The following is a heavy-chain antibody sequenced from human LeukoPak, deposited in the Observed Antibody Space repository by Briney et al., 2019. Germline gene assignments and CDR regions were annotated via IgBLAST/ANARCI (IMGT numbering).Heavy chain of an antibody. J-gene: IGHJ5*02. Sequence: PGGSLRLSCAASGFAFSSFGMNWVRQAPGKGLEWVAVICYDGTNKYYADSVKGRFTISRDNSKNTLYLQMNSLRAEDTAVYYCARATVTRWFDPWGQGTLVTVSS. V-gene: IGHV3-33*01. D-gene: IGHD4-17*01. CDR1: GFAFSSFG. CDR2: ICYDGTNK. CDR3: ARATVTRWFDP.